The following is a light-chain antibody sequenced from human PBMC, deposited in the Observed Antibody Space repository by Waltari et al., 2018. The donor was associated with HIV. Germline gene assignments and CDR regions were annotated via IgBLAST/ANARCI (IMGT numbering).Light chain of an antibody. CDR2: RND. J-gene: IGLJ3*02. CDR3: GAWNGSPSGPV. Sequence: QSVLTQPPLVSGAPGQRVTVSCSGSSSSIGSGYVCWYQQLPGAAPKLVIYRNDQRPSGVPDRFSGSKSGTSASLAISGLRSEDEAVYYCGAWNGSPSGPVFGGGTKLTVL. CDR1: SSSIGSGY. V-gene: IGLV1-47*01.